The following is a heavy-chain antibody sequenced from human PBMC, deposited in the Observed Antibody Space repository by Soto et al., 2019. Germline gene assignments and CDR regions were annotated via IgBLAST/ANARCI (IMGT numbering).Heavy chain of an antibody. CDR3: EKVLYGVVTYFDS. CDR2: ISGSGAAT. J-gene: IGHJ4*02. V-gene: IGHV3-23*01. CDR1: GFTFSSYG. D-gene: IGHD3-3*01. Sequence: EVQLLESGGGLVQPGGSLRLSCASSGFTFSSYGMTWVRRPPGKGLEWVSAISGSGAATYYADSVQGRFTISRDNSNNTLYLQMQSMRAEATAVYSCEKVLYGVVTYFDSWGQGTLVTVSS.